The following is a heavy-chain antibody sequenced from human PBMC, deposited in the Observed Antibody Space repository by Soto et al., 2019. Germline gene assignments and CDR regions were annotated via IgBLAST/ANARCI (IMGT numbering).Heavy chain of an antibody. J-gene: IGHJ5*02. CDR1: GGSISSGGYY. CDR2: SYYSGST. D-gene: IGHD4-17*01. V-gene: IGHV4-31*03. CDR3: ASSRTVNWFDP. Sequence: QVQLQESGPGLVKPSQTLSLTCTVSGGSISSGGYYWSWIRQHPGKGLEWIGYSYYSGSTYYNPSRKSRVTISVDTSKHQFSRKLSSVTAADTAVYYCASSRTVNWFDPWGQGTLVTVSS.